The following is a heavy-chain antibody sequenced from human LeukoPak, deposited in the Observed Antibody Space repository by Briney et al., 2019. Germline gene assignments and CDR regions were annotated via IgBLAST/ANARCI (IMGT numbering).Heavy chain of an antibody. Sequence: SETLSLTCAVYGGSFSGYYWSWIRQPPGKGLEWIGEINHSGSTNYNPSLKSRVTISVDTSKNQFSLKLSSVTAADTAVYYCAREVPQLGILTGRDWGQGTLVTVSS. D-gene: IGHD3-9*01. V-gene: IGHV4-34*01. J-gene: IGHJ4*02. CDR2: INHSGST. CDR1: GGSFSGYY. CDR3: AREVPQLGILTGRD.